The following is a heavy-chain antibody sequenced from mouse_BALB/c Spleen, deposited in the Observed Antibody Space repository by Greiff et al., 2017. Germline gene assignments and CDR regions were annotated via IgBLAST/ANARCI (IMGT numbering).Heavy chain of an antibody. CDR1: GYSITSGYY. Sequence: EESGPGLVKPSQSLSLTCSVTGYSITSGYYWNWIRQFPGNKLEWMGYISYDGSNNYNPSLKNRISITRDTSKNQFFLKLNSVTTEDTATYYCARSHTGAMDYWGQGTSVTVSS. D-gene: IGHD1-1*01. J-gene: IGHJ4*01. CDR2: ISYDGSN. CDR3: ARSHTGAMDY. V-gene: IGHV3-6*02.